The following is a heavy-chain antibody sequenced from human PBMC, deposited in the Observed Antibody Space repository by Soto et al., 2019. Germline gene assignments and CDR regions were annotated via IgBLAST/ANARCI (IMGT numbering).Heavy chain of an antibody. V-gene: IGHV4-30-4*02. CDR1: GGSISSGDYY. D-gene: IGHD2-15*01. CDR3: ARDGPVVVAASAFDI. Sequence: SDTLSLTCTVSGGSISSGDYYWSWIRQPPGKGLEWIGYIYYSGSTYYNPSLKSRVTISVDTSKNQFSLKLSSVTAADTAVYYCARDGPVVVAASAFDIWGQGTMVTVSS. J-gene: IGHJ3*02. CDR2: IYYSGST.